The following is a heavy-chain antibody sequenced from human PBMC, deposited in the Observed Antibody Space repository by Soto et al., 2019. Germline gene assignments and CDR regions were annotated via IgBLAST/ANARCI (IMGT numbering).Heavy chain of an antibody. CDR1: GGSINSRYW. J-gene: IGHJ4*02. CDR2: IFHCGST. Sequence: SETLSLTCAVSGGSINSRYWWSWVRQSPGKGLERIGEIFHCGSTNYIPSLKSRVTFSLVKSKYQFSLNLSSVTAADTAFYYCARDQNGSGNYYTRYFDYWGQGTLVT. V-gene: IGHV4-4*02. CDR3: ARDQNGSGNYYTRYFDY. D-gene: IGHD3-10*01.